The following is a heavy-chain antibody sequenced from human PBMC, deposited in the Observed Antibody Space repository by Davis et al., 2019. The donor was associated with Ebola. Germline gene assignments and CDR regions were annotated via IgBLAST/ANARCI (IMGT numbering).Heavy chain of an antibody. CDR1: GGSISSSSYY. Sequence: ETLSLTCTVSGGSISSSSYYWGWIRQPPGKGLEWIGSIYYSGSTYYNPSLKSRVTISVDTSKNQFSLKLSSVTAADTAVYYCARAAITATLRAGNWFDPWGQGTLVTVSS. CDR3: ARAAITATLRAGNWFDP. CDR2: IYYSGST. J-gene: IGHJ5*02. V-gene: IGHV4-39*01. D-gene: IGHD1-14*01.